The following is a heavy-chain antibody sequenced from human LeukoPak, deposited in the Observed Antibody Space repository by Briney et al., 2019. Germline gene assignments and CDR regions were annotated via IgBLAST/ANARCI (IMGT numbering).Heavy chain of an antibody. CDR2: ISYDGSNK. D-gene: IGHD6-13*01. J-gene: IGHJ4*02. CDR1: GFTFSSYA. V-gene: IGHV3-30-3*01. CDR3: ARAGVQQQLVPVYFDY. Sequence: GGSLRLSCAASGFTFSSYAMHWVRQAPGKGLGWVAVISYDGSNKYYADSVKGRFTISRDNSKNTLYLQMNSLRAEDTAVYYCARAGVQQQLVPVYFDYWGQGTLVTVSS.